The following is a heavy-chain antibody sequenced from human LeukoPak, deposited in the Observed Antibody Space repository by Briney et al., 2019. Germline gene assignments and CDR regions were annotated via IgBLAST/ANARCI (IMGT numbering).Heavy chain of an antibody. D-gene: IGHD6-19*01. CDR2: IRNDGSNS. CDR3: VKAPAVAGYYIDY. Sequence: GTSLRLSCAASGFSFSSYGMHWVRQAPGKGLEWVALIRNDGSNSHYADSVKGRFTISRDNSKNTLYMQMNSLRAEDTAVYYCVKAPAVAGYYIDYWGQGTLVTVSS. J-gene: IGHJ4*02. V-gene: IGHV3-33*06. CDR1: GFSFSSYG.